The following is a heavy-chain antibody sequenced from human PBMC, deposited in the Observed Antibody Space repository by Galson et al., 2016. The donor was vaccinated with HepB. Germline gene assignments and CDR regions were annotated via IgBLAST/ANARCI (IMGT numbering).Heavy chain of an antibody. CDR1: GFPFSPYA. CDR2: LSGSGDVT. CDR3: ARSGVWGTHRSPDY. V-gene: IGHV3-23*01. J-gene: IGHJ4*02. D-gene: IGHD3-16*02. Sequence: SLRLSCAASGFPFSPYAMSWVRQPPGKGLEWVSTLSGSGDVTHHADSVEGRFTISRDNSKSTLYLQMNSLRVEDTALYYCARSGVWGTHRSPDYWGQGTLVTVSS.